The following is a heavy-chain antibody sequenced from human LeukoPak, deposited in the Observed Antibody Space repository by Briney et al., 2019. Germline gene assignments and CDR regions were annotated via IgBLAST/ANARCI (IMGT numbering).Heavy chain of an antibody. J-gene: IGHJ4*02. CDR1: GFTFSGYS. V-gene: IGHV3-21*01. CDR3: AVIGYYDILTGYYDFDY. Sequence: GGSLRLSCAASGFTFSGYSMNWVRQAPGKGLEWVSSISSSSSYIYYADSVKGRFTISRDNAKNSLYLQMNSLRAEDTAVYYCAVIGYYDILTGYYDFDYWGQGTLVTVSS. D-gene: IGHD3-9*01. CDR2: ISSSSSYI.